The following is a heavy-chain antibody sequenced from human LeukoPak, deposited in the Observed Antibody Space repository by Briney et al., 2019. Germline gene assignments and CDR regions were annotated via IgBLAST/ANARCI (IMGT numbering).Heavy chain of an antibody. CDR1: GFTFRSYW. Sequence: GGSLRLSCAASGFTFRSYWMTWVRQAPGKGLEWVANIKQDGSEKYYVDSVKGRFSISRDNAKKSLYLQMNSLRAEDTAVYYCARDHDLYYDIAMDVWGQGTTATVSS. J-gene: IGHJ6*02. CDR3: ARDHDLYYDIAMDV. V-gene: IGHV3-7*05. D-gene: IGHD3-9*01. CDR2: IKQDGSEK.